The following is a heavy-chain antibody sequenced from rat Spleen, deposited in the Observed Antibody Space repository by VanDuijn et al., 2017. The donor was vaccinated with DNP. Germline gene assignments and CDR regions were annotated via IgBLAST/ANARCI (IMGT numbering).Heavy chain of an antibody. CDR2: ISTGGGNT. CDR3: TRDPRLSPPFDY. V-gene: IGHV5-31*01. Sequence: EVQLVESGGGPVQPGRSLKLSCVASGFTFSNYWMTWIRQAPGKGLEWVASISTGGGNTYYRDSVKGRFTISRDNAENTVYLQMNSLGSGDTATYYCTRDPRLSPPFDYWGQGVMVTVSS. D-gene: IGHD3-1*01. J-gene: IGHJ2*01. CDR1: GFTFSNYW.